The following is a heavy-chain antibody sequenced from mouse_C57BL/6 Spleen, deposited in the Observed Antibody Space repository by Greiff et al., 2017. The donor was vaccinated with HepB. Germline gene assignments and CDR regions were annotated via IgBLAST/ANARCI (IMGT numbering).Heavy chain of an antibody. V-gene: IGHV5-9-1*02. Sequence: EVKLVESGEGLVKPGGSLKLSCAASGFTFSSYAMSWVRQTPEKRLEWVAYISSGGDYIYYADTVKGRFTISRDNARNTLYLQMSSLKSEDTAMYYCTRDLGTLYAMDYWGQGTSVTVSS. CDR2: ISSGGDYI. D-gene: IGHD3-3*01. CDR3: TRDLGTLYAMDY. J-gene: IGHJ4*01. CDR1: GFTFSSYA.